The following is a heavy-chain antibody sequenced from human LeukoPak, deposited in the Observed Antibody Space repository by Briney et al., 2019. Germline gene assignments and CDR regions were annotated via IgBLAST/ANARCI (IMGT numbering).Heavy chain of an antibody. CDR2: IYTSGST. J-gene: IGHJ4*02. Sequence: SETLSLTCTVSGYSISSGYYWSWIRQPAGKGLEWIGRIYTSGSTNYNPSLKSRVTMSVDTSKNQFSLRLSSVTAADTAVYYCAYYDTSGWADFWGQGTLVTVSS. V-gene: IGHV4-4*07. CDR1: GYSISSGYY. D-gene: IGHD3-22*01. CDR3: AYYDTSGWADF.